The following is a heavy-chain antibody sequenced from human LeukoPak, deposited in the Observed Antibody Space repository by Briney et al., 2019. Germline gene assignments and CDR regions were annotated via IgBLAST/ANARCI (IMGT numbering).Heavy chain of an antibody. J-gene: IGHJ3*02. D-gene: IGHD1-26*01. Sequence: PPETLSLTCTVSGGSVSSGSYYWTWIRQPPGKGLEWIGYIYYSGSTNYNPSLKSRVTISVDTSKKQFSLKLSSVTAADTAVYYCARESGATDAFDIWGQGTMVTVAS. CDR2: IYYSGST. V-gene: IGHV4-61*01. CDR3: ARESGATDAFDI. CDR1: GGSVSSGSYY.